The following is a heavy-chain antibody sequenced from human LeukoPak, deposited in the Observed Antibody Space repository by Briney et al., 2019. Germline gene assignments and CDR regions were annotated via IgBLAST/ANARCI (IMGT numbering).Heavy chain of an antibody. CDR2: IYSGGST. J-gene: IGHJ4*02. V-gene: IGHV3-53*01. CDR3: ARAADCSGGSCLFDY. CDR1: GFTVSSNY. D-gene: IGHD2-15*01. Sequence: QPGGSLRLSCAASGFTVSSNYMSLVRQAPGKGLEWVSVIYSGGSTYYADSVKGRFTISRDNSKNTLYLQMNSLRAEDTAVYYCARAADCSGGSCLFDYWGQGTLVTVSS.